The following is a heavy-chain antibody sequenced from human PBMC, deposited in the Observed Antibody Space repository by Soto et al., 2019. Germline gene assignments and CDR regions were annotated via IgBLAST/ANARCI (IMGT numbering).Heavy chain of an antibody. Sequence: QVQLVESGGGVVQPGRSLRLSCAASGFTFSSYGMHWVRQAPGKGLEWVAGIWYDGSNKYYADSVKGRFTISRDNSKNTLYLQMNSLRAEDTAVYYCERDLTDSSGFHYYYGMDVWGQGTTVTVSS. CDR2: IWYDGSNK. J-gene: IGHJ6*02. V-gene: IGHV3-33*01. D-gene: IGHD3-22*01. CDR1: GFTFSSYG. CDR3: ERDLTDSSGFHYYYGMDV.